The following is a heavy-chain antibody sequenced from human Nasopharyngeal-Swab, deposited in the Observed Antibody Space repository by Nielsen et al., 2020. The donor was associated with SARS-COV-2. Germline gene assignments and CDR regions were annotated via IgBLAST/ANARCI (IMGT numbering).Heavy chain of an antibody. J-gene: IGHJ5*02. V-gene: IGHV3-30-3*01. D-gene: IGHD2-2*02. Sequence: WILQPPGKGLEWAAVISYDGSNAYYADSVKGRFTISRDNSENTLYLQVNSLRTEDTAVYYCARDSRRYCSSTSCYMGNWFDPWGQGTLVTVSS. CDR2: ISYDGSNA. CDR3: ARDSRRYCSSTSCYMGNWFDP.